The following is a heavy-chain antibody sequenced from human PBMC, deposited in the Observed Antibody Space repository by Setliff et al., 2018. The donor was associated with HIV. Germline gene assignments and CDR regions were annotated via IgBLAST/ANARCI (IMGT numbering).Heavy chain of an antibody. D-gene: IGHD2-2*01. Sequence: SETLSLTCTVSGGSSSISVYYWGWIRQPPGKGLYWIGYISYTGRTYYNPSLKSRVTISIDKSKNQFSLKVDSVTAADTAIYYCARGGRGGLVPATMWYMDVWGKGTTVTVSS. J-gene: IGHJ6*04. CDR3: ARGGRGGLVPATMWYMDV. CDR2: ISYTGRT. CDR1: GGSSSISVYY. V-gene: IGHV4-39*07.